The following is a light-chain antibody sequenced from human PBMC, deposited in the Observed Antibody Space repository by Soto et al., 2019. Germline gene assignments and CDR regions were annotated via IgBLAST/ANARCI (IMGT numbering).Light chain of an antibody. CDR3: QSYDSSLRHYV. CDR2: GNT. Sequence: QTVVTQPPSVSGAPGQRVTISCTGGSSDIGAGYDVHWYQQLPGKAPTLLIYGNTKRPSGVPDRFSGSRSGTSASLAITGLQAEDEADYYCQSYDSSLRHYVFGTGTKLTVL. CDR1: SSDIGAGYD. J-gene: IGLJ1*01. V-gene: IGLV1-40*01.